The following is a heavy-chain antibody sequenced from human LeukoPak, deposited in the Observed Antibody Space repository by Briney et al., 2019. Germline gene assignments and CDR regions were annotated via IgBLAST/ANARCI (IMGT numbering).Heavy chain of an antibody. CDR1: GGSISSYY. CDR3: ARGGVIKSSDAFDI. Sequence: PSETLSLTCTVPGGSISSYYWSWIRQPPGKGLEWIGYIYYSGSTNYNPSLKSRVTISVDTSKNQFSLKLSSVTAADTAVYYCARGGVIKSSDAFDIWGQGTMVTVSS. J-gene: IGHJ3*02. V-gene: IGHV4-59*01. D-gene: IGHD3-10*01. CDR2: IYYSGST.